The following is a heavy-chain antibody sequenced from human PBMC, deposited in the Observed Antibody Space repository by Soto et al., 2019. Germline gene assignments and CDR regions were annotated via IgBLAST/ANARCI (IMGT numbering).Heavy chain of an antibody. CDR3: ATDLGVALAPLSILYFQQ. V-gene: IGHV1-24*01. D-gene: IGHD3-10*01. J-gene: IGHJ1*01. CDR1: GYSLNELC. CDR2: FDPEEGKM. Sequence: ASVKVSCKVSGYSLNELCMHWVRQPPGKGLEWIGGFDPEEGKMNYAQNFQGRVTMTEDTSTDTAYMELNSLTSEDTAIYYCATDLGVALAPLSILYFQQWGQGTVVTVSS.